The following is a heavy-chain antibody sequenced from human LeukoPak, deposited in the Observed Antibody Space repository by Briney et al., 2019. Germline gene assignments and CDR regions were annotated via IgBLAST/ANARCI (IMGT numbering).Heavy chain of an antibody. CDR1: GFTFSSYA. V-gene: IGHV3-23*01. J-gene: IGHJ4*02. CDR3: AKNGPPYDSSGYWGGDFDY. Sequence: GGSLRLSCAASGFTFSSYAMSWVRQAPGKGLEWVSAISGSGGSTYYADSVKGRFTISRDNSKNTLYLQMNSLRAEDTAVYYCAKNGPPYDSSGYWGGDFDYWGQGTLVTVSS. CDR2: ISGSGGST. D-gene: IGHD3-22*01.